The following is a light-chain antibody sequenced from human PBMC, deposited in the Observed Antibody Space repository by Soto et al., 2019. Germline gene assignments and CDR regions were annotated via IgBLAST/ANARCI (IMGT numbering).Light chain of an antibody. Sequence: AVQLTQCPSSLSASVGDRVTITCRASQGIRTDLGWYQQSPGKAPKVLIVGASTLQSGVPSRFSGSGSGTDFTLTISSLQPEDSATYYCLQDFSYPRTFGQGTKVEIK. J-gene: IGKJ1*01. CDR1: QGIRTD. CDR2: GAS. CDR3: LQDFSYPRT. V-gene: IGKV1-6*01.